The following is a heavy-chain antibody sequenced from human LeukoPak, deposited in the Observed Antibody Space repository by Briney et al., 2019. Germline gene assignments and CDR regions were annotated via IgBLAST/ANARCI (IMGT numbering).Heavy chain of an antibody. CDR1: DGSISSYY. Sequence: SETLSLTCTVSDGSISSYYWSWIRQPPGKGLEWIGYIHNSGSPNYNPSLKSRVTISVDTSKNQFPLKLTSATAADTAVYYCASRGPGSFFVYWGQGTLVTVSS. J-gene: IGHJ4*02. V-gene: IGHV4-59*01. D-gene: IGHD3-10*01. CDR3: ASRGPGSFFVY. CDR2: IHNSGSP.